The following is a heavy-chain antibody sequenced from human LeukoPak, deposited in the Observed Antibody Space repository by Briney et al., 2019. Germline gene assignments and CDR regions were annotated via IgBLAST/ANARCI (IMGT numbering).Heavy chain of an antibody. CDR3: ARDVGAILALDP. J-gene: IGHJ5*02. D-gene: IGHD1-26*01. V-gene: IGHV1-69*05. CDR1: GGTFSSYA. Sequence: ASVKVSCKASGGTFSSYAISWVRQAPGQGLEWMGGIIPILGTANYAQKFQGRVTITTDESTSTAYMELSSLRSEDTAVYYCARDVGAILALDPWGQGTLVTVSS. CDR2: IIPILGTA.